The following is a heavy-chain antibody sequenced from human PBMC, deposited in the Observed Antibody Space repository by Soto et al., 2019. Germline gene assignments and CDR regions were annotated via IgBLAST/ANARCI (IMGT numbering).Heavy chain of an antibody. Sequence: QVQLVESGGGVVQPGRSLRLSCAASGFTFSSYGMHWVRQAPGKGLEWVAVIWYDGSNKYYADSVKGRFTISRDNSKNTLYLQMNSLRAEDTAVYYCARSYAPYYYDSTNTLFQHWGQGTLVTVAS. CDR1: GFTFSSYG. CDR3: ARSYAPYYYDSTNTLFQH. CDR2: IWYDGSNK. J-gene: IGHJ1*01. D-gene: IGHD3-22*01. V-gene: IGHV3-33*01.